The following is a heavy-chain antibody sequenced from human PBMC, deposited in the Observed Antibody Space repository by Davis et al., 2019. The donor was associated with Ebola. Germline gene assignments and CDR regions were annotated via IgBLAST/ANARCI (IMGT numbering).Heavy chain of an antibody. CDR1: GFTFSAYY. D-gene: IGHD3-3*01. CDR2: ISYDGSNK. V-gene: IGHV3-30*03. J-gene: IGHJ6*02. Sequence: GGSLRLSCAASGFTFSAYYMSWIRQAPGKGLEWVAVISYDGSNKYYADSVKGRFTISRDNSKNTLYLQMNSLRAEDTAVYYCARDRPYYDFWSGPNHYGMDVWGQGTTVTVSS. CDR3: ARDRPYYDFWSGPNHYGMDV.